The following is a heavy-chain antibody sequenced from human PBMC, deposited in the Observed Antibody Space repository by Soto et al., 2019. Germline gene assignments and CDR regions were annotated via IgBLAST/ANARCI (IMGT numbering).Heavy chain of an antibody. CDR2: IRSKAYGGTT. D-gene: IGHD3-3*01. CDR1: GFTFGDYA. CDR3: CWGFLEWLLGY. J-gene: IGHJ4*02. V-gene: IGHV3-49*04. Sequence: PGGSLRLSCTASGFTFGDYAMSWVRQDPGKGLEWVGFIRSKAYGGTTEYAASVKGRFTISRDDSKSIAYLQMNSLKTEDTAVYYCCWGFLEWLLGYWGQGTLVTVSS.